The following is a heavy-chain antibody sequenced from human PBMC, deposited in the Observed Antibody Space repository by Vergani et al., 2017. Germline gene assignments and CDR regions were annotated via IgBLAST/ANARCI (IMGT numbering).Heavy chain of an antibody. CDR1: GYTFTGYY. Sequence: QVQLVQSGAEVKKPGASVKVSCKASGYTFTGYYMHWVRQAPGQGLEWMGWINPNSGGTNYAQKFQGRVTMTRDTSISTAYMELSRLRSDDTAVYYCARDQGLLWFGELLYDVDYWGQGTLVTVSS. CDR3: ARDQGLLWFGELLYDVDY. V-gene: IGHV1-2*02. D-gene: IGHD3-10*01. J-gene: IGHJ4*02. CDR2: INPNSGGT.